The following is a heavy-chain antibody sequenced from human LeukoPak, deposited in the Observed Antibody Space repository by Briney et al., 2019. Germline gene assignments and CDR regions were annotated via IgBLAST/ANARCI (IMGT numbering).Heavy chain of an antibody. CDR1: GFTFSNAW. D-gene: IGHD5-18*01. CDR3: TVRTIGYSYGYGFDY. V-gene: IGHV3-15*01. Sequence: GGSLRLSCAASGFTFSNAWMSWVRQAPGKGLEWVGRIKSKTDGGTTDYAAPVKGRFTISRDDSKNTLYLQMNSLKTEDTAVYYCTVRTIGYSYGYGFDYWDQGTLVTVSS. CDR2: IKSKTDGGTT. J-gene: IGHJ4*02.